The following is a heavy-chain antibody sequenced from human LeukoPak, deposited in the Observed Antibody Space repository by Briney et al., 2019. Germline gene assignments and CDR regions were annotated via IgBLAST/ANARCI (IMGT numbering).Heavy chain of an antibody. CDR3: ATIIGFFGSSPAWRLDY. Sequence: ASVKVSCKVSGYTLTELSMHWVRQAPGKGLEWMGGFDPEDGETIYAQRFQGRVTMTEDTSTDTAYMELSSLRSEDTAVYYCATIIGFFGSSPAWRLDYWGQGTLVTVSS. CDR1: GYTLTELS. V-gene: IGHV1-24*01. CDR2: FDPEDGET. J-gene: IGHJ4*02. D-gene: IGHD3-3*01.